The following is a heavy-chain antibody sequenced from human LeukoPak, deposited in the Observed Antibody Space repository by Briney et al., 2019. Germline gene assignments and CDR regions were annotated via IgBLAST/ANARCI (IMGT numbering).Heavy chain of an antibody. CDR2: ISYDGSNK. CDR1: GFTFSSYD. CDR3: ARQGYDILTGYPLPFDY. Sequence: GGSLRLSCAASGFTFSSYDMHWVRQAPGKGLEWVAVISYDGSNKYYADSVKGRFTISRDNSKNTLYLQMNSLRAEDTAVYYCARQGYDILTGYPLPFDYWGQGTLVTVSS. J-gene: IGHJ4*02. D-gene: IGHD3-9*01. V-gene: IGHV3-30-3*01.